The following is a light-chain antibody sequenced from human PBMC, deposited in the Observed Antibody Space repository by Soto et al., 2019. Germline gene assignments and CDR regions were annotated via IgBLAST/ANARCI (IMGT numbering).Light chain of an antibody. CDR3: QQYNSWPLT. Sequence: EIVMTQSPATLSMSPVERATLSCRASQSISSNLAWYQQKPGQAPRLLIYGASTRATGVPARFSGSGSGTEFTLSISSLQSEHFAVYYCQQYNSWPLTFGGGTKVDIK. J-gene: IGKJ4*01. V-gene: IGKV3-15*01. CDR2: GAS. CDR1: QSISSN.